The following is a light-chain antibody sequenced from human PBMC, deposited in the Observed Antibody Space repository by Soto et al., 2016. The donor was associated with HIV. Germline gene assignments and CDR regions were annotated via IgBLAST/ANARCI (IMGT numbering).Light chain of an antibody. CDR3: QQFGNSPYT. Sequence: AIRMTQSPSSLSASTGDRVTITCRASQGISSYLAWYQQKPGKAPKLLIYAASTLQSGVPSRFSGSGSGTDFTLTISCLQSEDFATYYCQQFGNSPYTFGQGTKLEIK. J-gene: IGKJ2*01. CDR1: QGISSY. CDR2: AAS. V-gene: IGKV1-8*01.